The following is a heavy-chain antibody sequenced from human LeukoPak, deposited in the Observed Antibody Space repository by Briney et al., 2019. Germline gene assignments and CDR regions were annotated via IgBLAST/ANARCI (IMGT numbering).Heavy chain of an antibody. CDR2: ISAYNGNT. CDR1: GYTFTSYG. D-gene: IGHD3-22*01. J-gene: IGHJ6*02. Sequence: ASVKVSCKASGYTFTSYGISWVRQAPGQGLEWMGWISAYNGNTNYAQKLQGRVTMTTDTSTSTAYMELRSLRSDDTAVYYCARDRDDSSGYYPPRYGMDVWGQGTTVTVSS. V-gene: IGHV1-18*01. CDR3: ARDRDDSSGYYPPRYGMDV.